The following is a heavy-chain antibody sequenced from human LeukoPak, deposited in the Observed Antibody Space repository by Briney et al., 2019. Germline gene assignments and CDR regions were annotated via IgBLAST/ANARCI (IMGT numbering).Heavy chain of an antibody. J-gene: IGHJ4*02. CDR1: GGSISSYY. V-gene: IGHV4-59*08. CDR3: ARLRYGGNSDFDY. CDR2: IYYSGST. Sequence: SETLSLTRTVSGGSISSYYWSWIRQPPGKGLEWIGYIYYSGSTNYNPSLKSRVTISVDTSKNQFSLKLSSVTAADTAVYYCARLRYGGNSDFDYWGQGTLVTVSS. D-gene: IGHD4-23*01.